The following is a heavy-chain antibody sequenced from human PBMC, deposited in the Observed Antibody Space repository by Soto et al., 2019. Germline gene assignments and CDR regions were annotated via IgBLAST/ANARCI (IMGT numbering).Heavy chain of an antibody. D-gene: IGHD6-6*01. CDR3: AREKLFEYSSSSDPVESRSSYYYGMDV. J-gene: IGHJ6*02. CDR2: INPNSGGT. CDR1: GYTFTGYY. Sequence: ASVKVSCKASGYTFTGYYMHWVRQAPGQGLEWMGWINPNSGGTNYAQKFQGWVTMTRDTSISTAYMELSRLRSDDTAVYYCAREKLFEYSSSSDPVESRSSYYYGMDVWGQGTTVTVSS. V-gene: IGHV1-2*04.